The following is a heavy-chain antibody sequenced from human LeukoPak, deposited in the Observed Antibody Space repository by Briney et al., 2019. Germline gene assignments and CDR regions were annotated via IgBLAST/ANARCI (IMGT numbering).Heavy chain of an antibody. J-gene: IGHJ4*02. D-gene: IGHD3-22*01. V-gene: IGHV3-48*03. CDR3: ARDTPYYDSSGYYQSGDY. CDR1: GFTFSSYE. CDR2: ISSSGSTI. Sequence: GGSLRLSCAASGFTFSSYEMNWIRQAPGKGLEWVSYISSSGSTIYYADSVKGRFTISRDNAKNSLYLQMNSLRAEDTAVYYCARDTPYYDSSGYYQSGDYWGQGTLVTVSS.